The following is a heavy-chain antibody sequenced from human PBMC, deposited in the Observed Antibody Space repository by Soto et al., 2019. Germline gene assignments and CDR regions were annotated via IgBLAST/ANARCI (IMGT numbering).Heavy chain of an antibody. CDR1: GDSVSSNSAA. CDR2: TYYRSKWYN. Sequence: SQTLSLTCAISGDSVSSNSAAWNWIRQSPSRGLEWLGRTYYRSKWYNDYAVSVKSRITINPDTSKNHVSLILKSVNIADSAIYYCARGHVDSRGYSNAFDYWGQGSQVTVSS. V-gene: IGHV6-1*01. D-gene: IGHD3-22*01. J-gene: IGHJ4*02. CDR3: ARGHVDSRGYSNAFDY.